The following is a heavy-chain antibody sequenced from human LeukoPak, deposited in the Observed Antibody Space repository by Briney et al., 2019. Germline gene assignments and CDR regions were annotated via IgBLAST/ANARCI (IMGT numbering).Heavy chain of an antibody. CDR2: ITSTGSTM. J-gene: IGHJ4*02. D-gene: IGHD4-23*01. CDR3: SVYGGNSDY. CDR1: GFAFRAYN. Sequence: GGSLRLSCEASGFAFRAYNMNWVRQAPGKGLEWVSYITSTGSTMYYADSVKGRFTISRDNAKNSLYLQMNSLRDEDTALYYCSVYGGNSDYWGQGTLVTVPS. V-gene: IGHV3-48*02.